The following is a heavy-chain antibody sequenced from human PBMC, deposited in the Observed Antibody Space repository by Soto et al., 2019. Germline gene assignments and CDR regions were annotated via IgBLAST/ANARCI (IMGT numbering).Heavy chain of an antibody. V-gene: IGHV3-30-3*01. CDR2: ISYDGSNK. CDR3: ASEGERYYYDSSAPGGPFDI. D-gene: IGHD3-22*01. J-gene: IGHJ3*02. Sequence: PGGSLRLSCAASGFTFSSYAMHWVRQAPGKGLEWVAVISYDGSNKYYADSVKGRFTISRDNSKNTLYLQMNSLRAEDTAVYYCASEGERYYYDSSAPGGPFDIWGQGTMVTVSS. CDR1: GFTFSSYA.